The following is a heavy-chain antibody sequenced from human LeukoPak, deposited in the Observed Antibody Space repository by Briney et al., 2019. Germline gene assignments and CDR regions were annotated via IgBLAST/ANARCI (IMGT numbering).Heavy chain of an antibody. CDR1: GYSFTNYW. J-gene: IGHJ4*02. CDR2: IYPDDSDT. CDR3: ARSLAYDSSGYWADY. V-gene: IGHV5-51*01. D-gene: IGHD3-22*01. Sequence: GESLKISCKGSGYSFTNYWIGWVRQMPGKGLEWMGIIYPDDSDTRYSPSFQGQVTISADESISTAYLRWSSLKASDSAMYYCARSLAYDSSGYWADYWGRGTLVTVSS.